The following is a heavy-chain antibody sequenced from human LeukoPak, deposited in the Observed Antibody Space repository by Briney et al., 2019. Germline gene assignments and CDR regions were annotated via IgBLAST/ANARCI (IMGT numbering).Heavy chain of an antibody. CDR2: ISDSGRIT. V-gene: IGHV3-23*01. J-gene: IGHJ4*02. Sequence: GGSLRLSCAASGFTFSNSGMSWVRQAPGKGLEWVAAISDSGRITYYADSVKGRFTISRDNSKNTLYLQMSSLRSEDTAVYYCAKDHSDYPSFFDYWGQGTLVTVSS. D-gene: IGHD5-12*01. CDR3: AKDHSDYPSFFDY. CDR1: GFTFSNSG.